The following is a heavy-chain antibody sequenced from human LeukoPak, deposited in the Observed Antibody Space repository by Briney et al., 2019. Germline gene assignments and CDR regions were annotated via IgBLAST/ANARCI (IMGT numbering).Heavy chain of an antibody. Sequence: PGGSLRLSCAASGFTFSSYSMIWVRQAPGKGLEWVSYISSSSSTIYYADSVKGRFTISRDNAKNSLYLQMNSLRDEDTAVYYCARDAVSLAAAGTSDYWGQGALVTVSS. J-gene: IGHJ4*02. CDR3: ARDAVSLAAAGTSDY. V-gene: IGHV3-48*02. D-gene: IGHD6-13*01. CDR1: GFTFSSYS. CDR2: ISSSSSTI.